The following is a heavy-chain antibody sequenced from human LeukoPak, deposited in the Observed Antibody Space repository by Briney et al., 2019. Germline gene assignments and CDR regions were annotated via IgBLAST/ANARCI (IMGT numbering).Heavy chain of an antibody. D-gene: IGHD3-10*01. Sequence: KTSETLSLTCAVYGGSFSGYYWSWIRQPPGKGLEWIGEINHSGSTNYNPSLKSRVTISVDTSKNQFSLKLSSVTAADTAVYYCARLNKNDSGSYRFGKKKRGYMDVWGKGTTVTISS. CDR2: INHSGST. CDR3: ARLNKNDSGSYRFGKKKRGYMDV. J-gene: IGHJ6*03. CDR1: GGSFSGYY. V-gene: IGHV4-34*01.